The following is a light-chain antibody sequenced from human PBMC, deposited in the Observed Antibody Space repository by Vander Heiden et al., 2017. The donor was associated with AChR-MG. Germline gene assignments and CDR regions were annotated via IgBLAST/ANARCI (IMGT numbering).Light chain of an antibody. V-gene: IGKV3-20*01. CDR2: GAS. CDR3: QQYGSSPPYT. Sequence: ELPQSPGTLSLSPGERATLSCRARPSVSSNLSRYQQKPGQAPRLLIYGASSRATGIPDRFSGSGSGTDFTLTIIRLEPEDFSVYYCQQYGSSPPYTFGQGTKLEIK. CDR1: PSVSSN. J-gene: IGKJ2*01.